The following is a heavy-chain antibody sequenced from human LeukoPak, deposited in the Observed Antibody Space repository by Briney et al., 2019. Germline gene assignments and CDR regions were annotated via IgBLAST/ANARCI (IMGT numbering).Heavy chain of an antibody. J-gene: IGHJ5*02. CDR2: IYYSGST. Sequence: PSETLSLTCTVSGGSISSSSYYWGWIRQPPGKGLEWIGSIYYSGSTYYNPSLKSRVTISVDTSKNQFSLKLSSVTAADTAVYYCSRGRYYDFWSGYSFSWFDPWGQGTLVTVSS. D-gene: IGHD3-3*01. CDR1: GGSISSSSYY. V-gene: IGHV4-39*07. CDR3: SRGRYYDFWSGYSFSWFDP.